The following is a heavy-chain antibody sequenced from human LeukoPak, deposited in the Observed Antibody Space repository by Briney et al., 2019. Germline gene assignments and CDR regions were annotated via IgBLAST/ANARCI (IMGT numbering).Heavy chain of an antibody. CDR3: ATPLDYYDSSGYHQGGD. CDR2: IKQDGSKK. Sequence: GGSLRLSCTASGFTFSSYWMSWVRQAPGKGLEWVANIKQDGSKKNYVDSVKGRFTISRDNAKNSLYLQMNSLRDEDTAVYYCATPLDYYDSSGYHQGGDWGQGTLVTVSS. D-gene: IGHD3-22*01. J-gene: IGHJ4*02. CDR1: GFTFSSYW. V-gene: IGHV3-7*03.